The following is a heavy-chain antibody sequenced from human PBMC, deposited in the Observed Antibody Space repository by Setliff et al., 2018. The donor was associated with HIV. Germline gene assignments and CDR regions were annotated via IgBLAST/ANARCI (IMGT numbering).Heavy chain of an antibody. D-gene: IGHD2-2*01. CDR1: GFSFSSYE. CDR2: ISSSGNTI. J-gene: IGHJ6*02. Sequence: GSLRLSCAASGFSFSSYEMNWVRQAPGKGLEWISYISSSGNTIYYADSVKVRFTISRDNAKNSLYLQMSSLRAEDTAIYYCARSEKYWSSVSCFRGCYGMDVWGHGATVTVSS. CDR3: ARSEKYWSSVSCFRGCYGMDV. V-gene: IGHV3-48*03.